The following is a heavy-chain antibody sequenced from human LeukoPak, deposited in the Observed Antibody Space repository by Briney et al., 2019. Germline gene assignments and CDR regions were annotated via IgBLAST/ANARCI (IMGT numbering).Heavy chain of an antibody. Sequence: PSETLSLTCTVSGGSISRSGYYWGWIRQPPGKGLEWIGSIYYSGSTYYNPSLNSRVTISVDTSKRQFSLRLSSVTAADTAVYYCARDSSAAGNGAFDYWGQGTLVTVSS. D-gene: IGHD6-13*01. CDR3: ARDSSAAGNGAFDY. CDR1: GGSISRSGYY. CDR2: IYYSGST. J-gene: IGHJ4*02. V-gene: IGHV4-39*07.